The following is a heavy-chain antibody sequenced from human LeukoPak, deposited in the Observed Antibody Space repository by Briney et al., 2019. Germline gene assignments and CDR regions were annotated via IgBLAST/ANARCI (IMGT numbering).Heavy chain of an antibody. CDR1: GFTFSSYW. J-gene: IGHJ4*02. Sequence: PGGSLRLSCAASGFTFSSYWMSWVRLAPGKGLEWVASIKQDGSQKYYVDSVKGRFTISRDNAKNSLYLQMNSLRAEDTAVYYCARDQPLSGSGATPRGWGQGTLVTVSS. CDR3: ARDQPLSGSGATPRG. D-gene: IGHD3-10*01. CDR2: IKQDGSQK. V-gene: IGHV3-7*01.